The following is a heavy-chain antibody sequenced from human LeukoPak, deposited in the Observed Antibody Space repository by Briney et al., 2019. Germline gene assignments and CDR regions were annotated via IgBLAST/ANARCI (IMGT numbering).Heavy chain of an antibody. CDR3: ARDKTTVTTRSYYYYYMDV. CDR1: GGSISSYY. V-gene: IGHV4-4*07. CDR2: IYTSGST. D-gene: IGHD4-17*01. Sequence: SETLSLTCTVSGGSISSYYWSWIRQPAGKGLEWIGRIYTSGSTNYNPSLKSRVTMSVDTSKNQFSLKLSSVTAADTAAYYCARDKTTVTTRSYYYYYMDVWGKGTTVTVSS. J-gene: IGHJ6*03.